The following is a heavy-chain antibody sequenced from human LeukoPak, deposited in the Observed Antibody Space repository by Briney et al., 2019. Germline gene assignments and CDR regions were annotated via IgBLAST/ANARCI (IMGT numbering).Heavy chain of an antibody. CDR3: AKDKAARPSRGIDY. Sequence: GGSLRLSCAASGFTFSSYAMSWVRQAPGKGLEWVSGISGSGGSTYYADSVKGRFTISRDNSKNTLYLQVNSLRAEDTAVYYCAKDKAARPSRGIDYWGQGILVTVSS. J-gene: IGHJ4*02. CDR1: GFTFSSYA. V-gene: IGHV3-23*01. CDR2: ISGSGGST. D-gene: IGHD6-6*01.